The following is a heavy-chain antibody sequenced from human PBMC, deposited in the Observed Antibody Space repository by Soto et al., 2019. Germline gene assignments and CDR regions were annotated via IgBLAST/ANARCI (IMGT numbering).Heavy chain of an antibody. Sequence: EVQLVESGGDLVQPGGSLRLSCAASGFTFSNYWMSWVRQAPGKGLEWVANIKQDGSGRNYVDSVKGRFTISRDNAENSMYLQMNSLRAEDTAVYYCASARHIGPWGQGTLGTVSS. CDR1: GFTFSNYW. D-gene: IGHD2-21*01. J-gene: IGHJ4*02. V-gene: IGHV3-7*01. CDR3: ASARHIGP. CDR2: IKQDGSGR.